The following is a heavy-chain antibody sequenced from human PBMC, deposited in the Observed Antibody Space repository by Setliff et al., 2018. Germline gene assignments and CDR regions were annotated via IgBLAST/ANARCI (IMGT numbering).Heavy chain of an antibody. CDR3: AKVGSTWPEHFPH. V-gene: IGHV5-51*01. D-gene: IGHD6-13*01. Sequence: PGESLKISCKGSGYSFTTYWIGWVRQMPGKGLEWMGIIYPGDSDTRYSPSFQGQVTISADKSISTAYLQMNSLTTEDTAVYYCAKVGSTWPEHFPHWGQGTLVTVSS. J-gene: IGHJ1*01. CDR1: GYSFTTYW. CDR2: IYPGDSDT.